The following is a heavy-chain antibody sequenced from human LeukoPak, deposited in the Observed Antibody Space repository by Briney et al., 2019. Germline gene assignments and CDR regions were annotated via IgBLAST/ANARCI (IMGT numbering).Heavy chain of an antibody. CDR3: ARLSSHYGDYKVDP. Sequence: ASVKVSCKASGYPFNNYDINWVRQATGQGLEWMGWMNPHSGQTGYAQNFQGRVTMTRDTSISTAYMELSSLRSEDTAVYYCARLSSHYGDYKVDPWGQGTLVTVSS. V-gene: IGHV1-8*01. CDR2: MNPHSGQT. D-gene: IGHD4-17*01. J-gene: IGHJ5*02. CDR1: GYPFNNYD.